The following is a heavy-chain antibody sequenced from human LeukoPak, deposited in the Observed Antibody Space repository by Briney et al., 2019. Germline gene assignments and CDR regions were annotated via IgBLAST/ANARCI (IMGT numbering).Heavy chain of an antibody. J-gene: IGHJ2*01. CDR1: GGSISSYD. CDR3: ARLSSSWYQDWYFDL. D-gene: IGHD6-13*01. Sequence: PSETLSLTCTVSGGSISSYDWSWIRQPAGKGLEWIGRIYTSGSPNYNPSLKSRVTMSVDTSKNQFSLKLSSVTAADTAVYYCARLSSSWYQDWYFDLWGRGTLATVSS. V-gene: IGHV4-4*07. CDR2: IYTSGSP.